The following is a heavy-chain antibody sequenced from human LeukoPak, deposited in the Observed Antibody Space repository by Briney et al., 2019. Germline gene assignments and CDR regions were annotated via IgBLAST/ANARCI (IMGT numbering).Heavy chain of an antibody. D-gene: IGHD6-13*01. J-gene: IGHJ6*02. V-gene: IGHV3-53*01. CDR3: AGDSGAAAGRGMDV. CDR2: IYSGGST. CDR1: GFTVSSNY. Sequence: GGSLRLSCAASGFTVSSNYMSWVRQAPGKGLEWVSVIYSGGSTYYADSVKGRFTISRDNSKNTLHLQMNSLRVEDTAVYYCAGDSGAAAGRGMDVWGQGTTVTVSS.